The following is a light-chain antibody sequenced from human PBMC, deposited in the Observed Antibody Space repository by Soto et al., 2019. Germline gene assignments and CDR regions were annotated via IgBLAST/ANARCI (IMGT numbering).Light chain of an antibody. CDR1: QSISSW. CDR3: KQYNSYAT. CDR2: KAS. J-gene: IGKJ5*01. V-gene: IGKV1-5*03. Sequence: DIQMAQSPSTLSASVGDIVTITCRASQSISSWLAWYQQKPGKAPKLLIYKASSLESGVQSRFSGSGSGTEFTLTIRSLQPDDFATYYCKQYNSYATFGQGTRLEIK.